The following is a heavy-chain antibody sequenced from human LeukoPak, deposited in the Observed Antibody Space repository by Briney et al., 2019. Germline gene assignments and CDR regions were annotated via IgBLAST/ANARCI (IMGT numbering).Heavy chain of an antibody. CDR2: TYYSGST. V-gene: IGHV4-39*01. D-gene: IGHD6-13*01. CDR1: GGSSSSTSYY. J-gene: IGHJ3*02. Sequence: SETLSLTCSVSGGSSSSTSYYWGWIRQPPGKGLEWIGTTYYSGSTYYNPSLKSRVTISVDTSKNQFSLKLSSVTAADTAVYHCARARKQQLYFDAFDIWGQGTMVTVSS. CDR3: ARARKQQLYFDAFDI.